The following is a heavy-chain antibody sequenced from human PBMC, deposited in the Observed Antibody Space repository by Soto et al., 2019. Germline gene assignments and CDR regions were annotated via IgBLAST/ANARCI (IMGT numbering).Heavy chain of an antibody. CDR2: IWYDGSNK. Sequence: GGSLRLSCAASGFTFSSYGMHWVRQAPGKGLEWVAVIWYDGSNKYYADSVKGRFTISRDNSKNTLYLQMNSLRAEDTAVYYCARDRGSLLYNYYYYGMDVWGQGTTVTVSS. CDR3: ARDRGSLLYNYYYYGMDV. J-gene: IGHJ6*02. V-gene: IGHV3-33*01. CDR1: GFTFSSYG. D-gene: IGHD2-21*02.